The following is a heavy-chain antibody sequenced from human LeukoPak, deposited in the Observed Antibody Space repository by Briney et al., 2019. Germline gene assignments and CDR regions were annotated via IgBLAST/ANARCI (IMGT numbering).Heavy chain of an antibody. Sequence: SETLSLTCAVSGGSISSSDWWNWFRQPPGKGLEGFGEIYTRESTNYNPSLKIRVTISVDKSKNQFSLKLSSVTAADTAVYYCARATVIQSFGYGMDVWGQGTTVTVSS. CDR2: IYTREST. CDR1: GGSISSSDW. CDR3: ARATVIQSFGYGMDV. D-gene: IGHD4-17*01. J-gene: IGHJ6*02. V-gene: IGHV4-4*02.